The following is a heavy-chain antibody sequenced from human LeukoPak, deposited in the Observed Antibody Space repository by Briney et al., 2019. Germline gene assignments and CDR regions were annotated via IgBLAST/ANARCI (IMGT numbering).Heavy chain of an antibody. CDR3: AKCRSGGSCYNFDY. D-gene: IGHD2-15*01. Sequence: PGGSLRLSCAASGFTFSSYAMSWVRQAPGKGLEWGSGTSGSGGSTYYADSVKGRFTISRDNSKNTLFLQMNSLRAEDTAVYYCAKCRSGGSCYNFDYWGQGTLVTVSS. V-gene: IGHV3-23*01. CDR1: GFTFSSYA. CDR2: TSGSGGST. J-gene: IGHJ4*02.